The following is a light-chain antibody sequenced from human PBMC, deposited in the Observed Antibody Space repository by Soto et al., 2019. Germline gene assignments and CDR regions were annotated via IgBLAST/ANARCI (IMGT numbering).Light chain of an antibody. CDR1: SSDVGRYNY. CDR3: CSYAGRDTPVL. V-gene: IGLV2-11*01. J-gene: IGLJ3*02. Sequence: QSALTQPRSVSGSPGQSITISCTGSSSDVGRYNYVSWFQQYSGKAPKLMIFDVSQRPSGVPDRFSGSKSANTASLTISGLQSEDEADYYCCSYAGRDTPVLFGGGTQLTVL. CDR2: DVS.